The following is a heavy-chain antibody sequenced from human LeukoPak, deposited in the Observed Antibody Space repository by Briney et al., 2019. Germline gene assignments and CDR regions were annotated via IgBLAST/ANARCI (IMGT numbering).Heavy chain of an antibody. V-gene: IGHV4-59*01. J-gene: IGHJ6*04. CDR1: GGSISSYC. CDR2: IYYSGNT. CDR3: ARDRVTMVRGVPSGMDV. D-gene: IGHD3-10*01. Sequence: PSETLSLTCTVSGGSISSYCRSWIRQPPGKGLEWIGYIYYSGNTNYNPSLKSRVTISVDTSKNQFSLKLSSVTAADTAVYYCARDRVTMVRGVPSGMDVWGKGTTVTVSS.